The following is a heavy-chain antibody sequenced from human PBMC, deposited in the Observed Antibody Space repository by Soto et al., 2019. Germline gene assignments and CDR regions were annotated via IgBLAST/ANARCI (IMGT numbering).Heavy chain of an antibody. V-gene: IGHV3-30*18. Sequence: PWGSLRLSCAASGFTFISYGIHCFRHSPGKGLEWVAVISYDGSNKYYADSVKGRFTISRDNSKNTLYLQMNSLRAEDTAVYYCAKDDGEDTAMFDYWGQGTLVTVSS. D-gene: IGHD5-18*01. J-gene: IGHJ4*02. CDR3: AKDDGEDTAMFDY. CDR2: ISYDGSNK. CDR1: GFTFISYG.